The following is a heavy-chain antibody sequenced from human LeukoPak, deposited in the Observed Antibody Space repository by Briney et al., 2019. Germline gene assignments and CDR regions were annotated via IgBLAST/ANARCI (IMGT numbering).Heavy chain of an antibody. CDR2: INPNSGGT. J-gene: IGHJ2*01. Sequence: GASVKVSCKASGYTFTGYYMHWVRQAPGQGLEGMGWINPNSGGTNYAQKFQGRGTMTSDTSIRPAYMELSRLGSDDTAVYYCARDGGVWWEPRTGYFDLWGRGTLVTVSS. CDR3: ARDGGVWWEPRTGYFDL. V-gene: IGHV1-2*02. CDR1: GYTFTGYY. D-gene: IGHD1-26*01.